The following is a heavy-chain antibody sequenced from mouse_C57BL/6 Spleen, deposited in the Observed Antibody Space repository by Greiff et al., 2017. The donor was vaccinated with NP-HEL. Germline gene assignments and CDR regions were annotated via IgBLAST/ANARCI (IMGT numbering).Heavy chain of an antibody. V-gene: IGHV5-17*01. CDR2: ISSGSSTI. CDR1: GFTFSDYG. D-gene: IGHD2-10*02. J-gene: IGHJ1*03. Sequence: EVQLQESGGGLVKPGGSLKLSCAASGFTFSDYGMHWVRQAPEKGLEWVAYISSGSSTIYYADTVKGRFTISRDNAKNTLFLQMTSLRSEDTAMYYCARPGYGNYEYFDVWGTGTTVTVSS. CDR3: ARPGYGNYEYFDV.